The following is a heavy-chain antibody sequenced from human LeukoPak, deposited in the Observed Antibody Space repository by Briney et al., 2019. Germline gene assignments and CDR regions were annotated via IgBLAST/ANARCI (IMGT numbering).Heavy chain of an antibody. V-gene: IGHV4-34*01. D-gene: IGHD3-10*01. CDR1: GGSFSGYY. CDR3: ARGRDITMVRGVMWSFYYYYYMDV. J-gene: IGHJ6*03. CDR2: INHSGST. Sequence: TSETLSLTCAVYGGSFSGYYWSWIRQPPGKGLEWIGEINHSGSTNYNPSLKSRVTISVDTSKNQFSLKLSSVTAADTAVYYCARGRDITMVRGVMWSFYYYYYMDVWGKGTTVTVSS.